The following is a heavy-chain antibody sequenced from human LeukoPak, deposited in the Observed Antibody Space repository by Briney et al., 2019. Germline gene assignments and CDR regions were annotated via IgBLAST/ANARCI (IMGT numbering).Heavy chain of an antibody. CDR1: GYTFTSYY. CDR3: ARDKPRDGYNRAFDI. D-gene: IGHD5-24*01. V-gene: IGHV1-46*01. J-gene: IGHJ3*02. Sequence: ASVKVSCKASGYTFTSYYMHWVRQAPGQGLEWMGIINPSGGSTSYAQKFQGRVTMTRDMSTSTVYMELSSLRSEDTAVYYCARDKPRDGYNRAFDIWGQGTMVTVSS. CDR2: INPSGGST.